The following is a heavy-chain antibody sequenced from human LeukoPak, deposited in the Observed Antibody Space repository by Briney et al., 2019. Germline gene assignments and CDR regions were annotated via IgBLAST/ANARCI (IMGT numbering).Heavy chain of an antibody. Sequence: SETLSLTCTVSGGSISRYYWSWIRQPPGKGLEWIGYIYNSERTSYNPSLKSRVTISVDTSKNQFSLKLSSVTAANTAVYYCARAHYDFWSGYSYIDYWGQGTLVTVSS. CDR2: IYNSERT. CDR3: ARAHYDFWSGYSYIDY. V-gene: IGHV4-59*12. J-gene: IGHJ4*02. D-gene: IGHD3-3*01. CDR1: GGSISRYY.